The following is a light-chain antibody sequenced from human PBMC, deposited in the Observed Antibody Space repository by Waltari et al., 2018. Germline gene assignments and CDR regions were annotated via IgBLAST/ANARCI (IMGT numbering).Light chain of an antibody. CDR3: CSYSGDLSFGVV. J-gene: IGLJ2*01. V-gene: IGLV2-23*02. CDR2: EVT. CDR1: SHDVGNYDL. Sequence: QSALTQPASVSGSPGQSITISCTGTSHDVGNYDLFSWYQQHPGKAPKLIIYEVTKRPSGFSNRVSGSKSGNTASLTISGLHTEDEGDYYCCSYSGDLSFGVVFGGGTKLTVL.